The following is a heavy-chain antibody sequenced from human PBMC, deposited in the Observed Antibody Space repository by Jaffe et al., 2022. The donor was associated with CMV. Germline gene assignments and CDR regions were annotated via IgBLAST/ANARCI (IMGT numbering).Heavy chain of an antibody. CDR3: ARDRVDTFKVFLIQYYYYGMDV. V-gene: IGHV3-21*06. D-gene: IGHD5-18*01. J-gene: IGHJ6*01. Sequence: EVQLVESGGGLVKPGGSLRLSCEASGFTFSSHIMYWVRQAPGKGLEWVSSISSSSSYIFYADSVKGRFTISRDNAKNSLYLQMNSLRAEDTAVYYCARDRVDTFKVFLIQYYYYGMDVWGQGTTVTVSS. CDR2: ISSSSSYI. CDR1: GFTFSSHI.